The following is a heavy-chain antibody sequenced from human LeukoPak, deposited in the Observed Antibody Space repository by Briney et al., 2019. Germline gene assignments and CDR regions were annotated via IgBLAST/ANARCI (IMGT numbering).Heavy chain of an antibody. D-gene: IGHD3-3*01. V-gene: IGHV4-39*01. J-gene: IGHJ4*02. CDR3: IECDFWSTFRIL. Sequence: SETLSLTCTVSGGSISSSTSYWGCIRQSPGKGLEWIATITNGGSTYYNPSLKSRLTISVDTSKNQFSVKLTSVTAADTAVYYCIECDFWSTFRILWGQGSLVTVSS. CDR1: GGSISSSTSY. CDR2: ITNGGST.